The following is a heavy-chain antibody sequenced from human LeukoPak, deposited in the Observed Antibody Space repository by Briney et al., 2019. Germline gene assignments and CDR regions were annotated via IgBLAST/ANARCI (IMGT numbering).Heavy chain of an antibody. V-gene: IGHV4-59*01. CDR2: IYYSGST. Sequence: PSETLSLTCTVSGGSISSYYWSWIRQPPGKGLEWIGYIYYSGSTNYNPSLKSRVTISVDTSENQFSLKLSSVTAADTAVYYCARVVRGHGENYYYYYYMDVWGKGTTVTVSS. D-gene: IGHD3-10*01. CDR1: GGSISSYY. J-gene: IGHJ6*03. CDR3: ARVVRGHGENYYYYYYMDV.